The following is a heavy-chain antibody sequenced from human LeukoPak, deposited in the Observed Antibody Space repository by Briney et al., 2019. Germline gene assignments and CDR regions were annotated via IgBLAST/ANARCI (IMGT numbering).Heavy chain of an antibody. D-gene: IGHD5-12*01. Sequence: TVKVSCKASGGTFSSYAISWVRQAPGQGLEWMGGIIPIFGTANYAQKFQGRVTITTDESTSTAYMELSSLRSEDTAVYYCARVVGGWLRSSLASQFDPWGQGTLITVSS. CDR3: ARVVGGWLRSSLASQFDP. CDR1: GGTFSSYA. J-gene: IGHJ5*02. CDR2: IIPIFGTA. V-gene: IGHV1-69*05.